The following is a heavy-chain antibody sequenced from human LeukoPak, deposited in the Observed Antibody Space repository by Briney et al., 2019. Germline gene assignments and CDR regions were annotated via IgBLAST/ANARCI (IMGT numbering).Heavy chain of an antibody. V-gene: IGHV1-24*01. CDR3: ATGLWFEELLGD. D-gene: IGHD3-10*01. CDR2: FDPEDGET. CDR1: VYTLTELS. Sequence: ASVKVSCKVSVYTLTELSMHWVRQAPGKGLEWMGGFDPEDGETIYAQKFQGRVTMTEDTSTDTAYVELSSLRSEDTAVYYCATGLWFEELLGDWGQGTLVTVSS. J-gene: IGHJ4*02.